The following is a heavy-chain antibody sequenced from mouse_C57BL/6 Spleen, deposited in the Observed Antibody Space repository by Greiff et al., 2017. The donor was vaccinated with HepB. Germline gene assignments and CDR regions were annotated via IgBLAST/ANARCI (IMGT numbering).Heavy chain of an antibody. CDR2: INPYNGDT. Sequence: VQLQQSGPELVKPGDSVKLSCKASGYSFTGYFMNWVMQSHGKSLEWIGRINPYNGDTFYNQKFKGKAKLTVDKSSSKAHMELRSLTSEDSAVYYCAMCYYYGTSYYFDYWGQGTTLTVSS. CDR1: GYSFTGYF. V-gene: IGHV1-20*01. D-gene: IGHD1-1*01. CDR3: AMCYYYGTSYYFDY. J-gene: IGHJ2*01.